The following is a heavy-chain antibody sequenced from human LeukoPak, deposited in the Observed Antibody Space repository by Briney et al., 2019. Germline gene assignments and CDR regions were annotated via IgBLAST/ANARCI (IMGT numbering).Heavy chain of an antibody. V-gene: IGHV4-59*01. CDR3: AHSKRGGGYYINAFAV. CDR2: SYSGGNA. J-gene: IGHJ3*01. D-gene: IGHD1-26*01. Sequence: SETLSLTCRVSGSTSSGDDWSWIRQPPGKGLEWIGYSYSGGNANYNPSLKSRVTISIDTSENQFSLRLTSVTAADTAIYFCAHSKRGGGYYINAFAVWGQGALVTISS. CDR1: GSTSSGDD.